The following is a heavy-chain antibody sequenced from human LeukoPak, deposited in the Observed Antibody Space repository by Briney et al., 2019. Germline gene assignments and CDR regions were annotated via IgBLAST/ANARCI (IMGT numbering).Heavy chain of an antibody. V-gene: IGHV1-2*02. Sequence: ASVKVSCKASEYTFTDYYIYWVRQAPGQGLEWMGWINPNSGGTNYAQKFQGRVTMTRDTFISTVYMDLSRLRSDDTAVYCARELWFGEFYFDYWGQGTLVTVSS. D-gene: IGHD3-10*01. J-gene: IGHJ4*02. CDR2: INPNSGGT. CDR3: ARELWFGEFYFDY. CDR1: EYTFTDYY.